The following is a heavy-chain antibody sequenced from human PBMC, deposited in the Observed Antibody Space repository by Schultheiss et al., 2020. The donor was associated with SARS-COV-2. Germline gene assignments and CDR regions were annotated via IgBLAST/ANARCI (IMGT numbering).Heavy chain of an antibody. Sequence: SETLSLTCSVYGGSFSDYYWSWVRQPPGKGLEWIGEIYHSGSTNYNPSLKSRVTISVDTSKNQFSLKLSSVTAADTAVYYCARSVEMATIELYYYGMDVWGQGTTVTVSS. CDR1: GGSFSDYY. CDR2: IYHSGST. V-gene: IGHV4-34*01. D-gene: IGHD5-24*01. CDR3: ARSVEMATIELYYYGMDV. J-gene: IGHJ6*02.